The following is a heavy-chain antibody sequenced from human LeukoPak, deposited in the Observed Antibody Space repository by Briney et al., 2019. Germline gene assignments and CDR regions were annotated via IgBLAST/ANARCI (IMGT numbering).Heavy chain of an antibody. V-gene: IGHV1-18*01. J-gene: IGHJ5*02. CDR3: ARGHHLTTDNWFDP. CDR2: ISAYNGNT. Sequence: GASVKVSCKASGSTFTSYGISWVRQAPGQALEWMGWISAYNGNTNYAQKLQGRVTMTTDTSTSTAYMELRSLRSDDTAVYYCARGHHLTTDNWFDPWGQGTLVTVSS. D-gene: IGHD3-22*01. CDR1: GSTFTSYG.